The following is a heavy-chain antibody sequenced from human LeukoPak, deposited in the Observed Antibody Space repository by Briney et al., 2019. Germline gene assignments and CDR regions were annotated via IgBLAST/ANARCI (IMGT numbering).Heavy chain of an antibody. CDR2: IYYSGST. J-gene: IGHJ5*02. CDR1: GGSISSSSYY. CDR3: ASGGSFDWFDP. V-gene: IGHV4-61*05. Sequence: PSETLSLTCTVSGGSISSSSYYWGWIRQPPGKGLEWIGYIYYSGSTNYNPSLKSRVTISVDTSKNQFSLKLSSVTAADTAVYYCASGGSFDWFDPWGQGTLVTVSS. D-gene: IGHD1-26*01.